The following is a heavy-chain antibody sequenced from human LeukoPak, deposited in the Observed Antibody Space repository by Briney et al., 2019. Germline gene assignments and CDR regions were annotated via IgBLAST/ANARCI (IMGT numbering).Heavy chain of an antibody. V-gene: IGHV4-59*01. Sequence: SETLSLTCTVSGGSISSYYWSWIRQPPGKELQWSGCIYYSGGTNYNPSLKSRVTISVDTSKNHFSLKLSSVTAADTAVYYCARAPSYCSSTSCFLPKIYYYYGMDVWGQGTTVTVSS. CDR1: GGSISSYY. CDR3: ARAPSYCSSTSCFLPKIYYYYGMDV. J-gene: IGHJ6*02. CDR2: IYYSGGT. D-gene: IGHD2-2*01.